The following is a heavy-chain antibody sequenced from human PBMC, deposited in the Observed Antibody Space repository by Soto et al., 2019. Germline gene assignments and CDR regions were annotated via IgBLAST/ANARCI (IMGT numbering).Heavy chain of an antibody. CDR1: GFTFSSYA. Sequence: EVQLLESGGGLVQPGGSLRLSCAASGFTFSSYAMSWVRQAPGKGLEWVSAISGSGGSTYYADSVKGRFTISRDNSKNTPYLQMNSLRAEDTAVDSCAKDSLKNVYGDSLDYWGQGTLVTVSS. J-gene: IGHJ4*02. V-gene: IGHV3-23*01. CDR3: AKDSLKNVYGDSLDY. D-gene: IGHD4-17*01. CDR2: ISGSGGST.